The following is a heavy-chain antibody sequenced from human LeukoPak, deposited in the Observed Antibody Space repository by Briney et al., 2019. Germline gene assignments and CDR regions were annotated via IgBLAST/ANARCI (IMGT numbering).Heavy chain of an antibody. V-gene: IGHV3-23*01. J-gene: IGHJ4*02. CDR2: ISGSGGST. CDR3: ARTNYYDSSGYYSPEFDY. CDR1: GFTFSSYA. Sequence: GGSLRLSCAASGFTFSSYAMSWVRQAPGKGLEWVSAISGSGGSTYYADSVKGRFTISRDNSKNTLYLQMNSLRAEDTAVYYCARTNYYDSSGYYSPEFDYWGQGTLVTVSS. D-gene: IGHD3-22*01.